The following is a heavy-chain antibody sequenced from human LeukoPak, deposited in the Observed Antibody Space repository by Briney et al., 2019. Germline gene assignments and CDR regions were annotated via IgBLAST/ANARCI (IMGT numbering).Heavy chain of an antibody. CDR3: ARDPNGDYFDDAFDI. J-gene: IGHJ3*02. D-gene: IGHD4-17*01. Sequence: ASVKVSCKASGYTFTSYGISWVRQAPGQGLEWMGGIIPIFGTANYAQKFQGRVTITADESTSTAYMELSSLRSEDTAVYYCARDPNGDYFDDAFDIWGQGTMVTVSS. CDR2: IIPIFGTA. CDR1: GYTFTSYG. V-gene: IGHV1-69*13.